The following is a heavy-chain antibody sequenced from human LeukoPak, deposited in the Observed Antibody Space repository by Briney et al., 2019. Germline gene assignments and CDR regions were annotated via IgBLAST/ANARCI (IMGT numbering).Heavy chain of an antibody. CDR1: GYSFSTFD. D-gene: IGHD6-19*01. V-gene: IGHV1-8*01. CDR2: MNPNSGNT. J-gene: IGHJ6*02. Sequence: VASVKVSCKASGYSFSTFDINWVRQAPGQGPEWMGWMNPNSGNTGYAQKFQGRVTLTRSTSMTTAYMELRSLRSDDTAVYYCAREGSGWPHPPYYYYYYGMDVWGQGTTVTVSS. CDR3: AREGSGWPHPPYYYYYYGMDV.